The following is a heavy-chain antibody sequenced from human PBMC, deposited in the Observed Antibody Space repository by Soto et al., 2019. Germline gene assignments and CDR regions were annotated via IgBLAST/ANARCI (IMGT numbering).Heavy chain of an antibody. D-gene: IGHD3-3*01. CDR3: ASSRITILGVVTPGDFNRYGLDV. J-gene: IGHJ6*02. V-gene: IGHV1-69*13. Sequence: ASVKLSCKASGGTFSSYAISWVRQAPGQGLEWMGGIIPIFGTANYAQKFQGRVTITADESTSTAYMELSSLRSEDTAVYYCASSRITILGVVTPGDFNRYGLDVWGQGTTVTVSS. CDR1: GGTFSSYA. CDR2: IIPIFGTA.